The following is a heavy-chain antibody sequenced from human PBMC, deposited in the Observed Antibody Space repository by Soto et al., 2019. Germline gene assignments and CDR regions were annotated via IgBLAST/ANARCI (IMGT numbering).Heavy chain of an antibody. CDR2: ISESGGST. D-gene: IGHD2-21*01. J-gene: IGHJ6*02. Sequence: GGSLRLSCAASGFTISSFAMSWVRQAPGKGLEWVSGISESGGSTSYADSVKGRFTISRDNSKNTLYLQMNSLRTEDTALYYCANSGSSISRYSYYGMDVWGQGTTVTISS. CDR3: ANSGSSISRYSYYGMDV. CDR1: GFTISSFA. V-gene: IGHV3-23*01.